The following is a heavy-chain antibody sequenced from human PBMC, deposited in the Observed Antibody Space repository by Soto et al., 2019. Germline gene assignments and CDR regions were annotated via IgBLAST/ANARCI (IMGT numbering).Heavy chain of an antibody. CDR2: ISGSDGKT. D-gene: IGHD3-3*01. J-gene: IGHJ4*02. CDR3: AKWSYLDY. CDR1: GFSFASFA. V-gene: IGHV3-23*01. Sequence: GGSLRLSXTTSGFSFASFAMTWVRQAPGKGLEWVATISGSDGKTYYADSVKGRFSISRDTSRNTLYLQMNSLRADDTAIYYCAKWSYLDYWGQGTRVTVSS.